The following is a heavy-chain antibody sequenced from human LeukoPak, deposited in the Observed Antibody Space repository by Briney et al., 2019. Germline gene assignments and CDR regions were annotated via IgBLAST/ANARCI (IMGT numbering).Heavy chain of an antibody. CDR2: ISSTNSYT. D-gene: IGHD1-26*01. CDR3: VRRIAGATGGY. Sequence: GGSLRLSCAASGFTFSDSYMSWIRQAPGKGLEWVSYISSTNSYTNYADSVKGRFTISRDNAKNSLYLQLNSLRAEDTAVYYCVRRIAGATGGYWGQGTLVTVSS. CDR1: GFTFSDSY. V-gene: IGHV3-11*03. J-gene: IGHJ4*02.